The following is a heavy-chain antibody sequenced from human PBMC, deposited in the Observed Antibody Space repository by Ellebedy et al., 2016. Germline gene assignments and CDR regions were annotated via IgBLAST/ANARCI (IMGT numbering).Heavy chain of an antibody. Sequence: GGSLRLXXAASGFTFSDYYMSWIRQAPGKGLEWVSYISSSSSYTNYADSVKGRFTISRDNAKNSLYLQMNSLRAEDTAVYYCARLGRITMVRGENNWFDPWGQGTLVTVSS. CDR2: ISSSSSYT. CDR1: GFTFSDYY. CDR3: ARLGRITMVRGENNWFDP. D-gene: IGHD3-10*01. J-gene: IGHJ5*02. V-gene: IGHV3-11*03.